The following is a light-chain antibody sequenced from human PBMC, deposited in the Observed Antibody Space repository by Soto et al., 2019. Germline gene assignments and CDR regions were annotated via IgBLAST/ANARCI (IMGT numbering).Light chain of an antibody. J-gene: IGLJ2*01. Sequence: QSVLTQSASVSGSRGQSISISCTGTSSDVGGYNYVSWYQQHPGKAPKLMIYEVSNRPSGVSNRFSGSKSGNTASLTISGLQAEDEADYYCSSYTTSSTLNVVFGGGTKLTVL. V-gene: IGLV2-14*01. CDR3: SSYTTSSTLNVV. CDR1: SSDVGGYNY. CDR2: EVS.